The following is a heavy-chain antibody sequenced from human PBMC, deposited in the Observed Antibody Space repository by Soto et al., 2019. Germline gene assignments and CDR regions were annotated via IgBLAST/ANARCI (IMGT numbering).Heavy chain of an antibody. D-gene: IGHD3-22*01. CDR3: ARDVYYDSSGYYYVDAFDI. V-gene: IGHV4-61*01. CDR2: IYYSGST. CDR1: GGSVSSGSYY. Sequence: SETLSLTCTVSGGSVSSGSYYWSWIRQPPGKGLEWIGYIYYSGSTNYNPSLKSRVTISADTSKNQFSLKLSSVTAADTAVYYCARDVYYDSSGYYYVDAFDIWGQGTMVTVSS. J-gene: IGHJ3*02.